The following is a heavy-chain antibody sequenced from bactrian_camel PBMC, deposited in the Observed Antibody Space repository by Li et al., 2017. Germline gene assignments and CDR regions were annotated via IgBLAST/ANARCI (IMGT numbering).Heavy chain of an antibody. CDR1: EHIFSRNC. D-gene: IGHD2*01. J-gene: IGHJ6*01. Sequence: HVQLVESGGGSVQAGGSLRLSCTVSEHIFSRNCLVWFRQRPAKDREGIAAIDSDGSTSYASSVKGRFAISRVNANNTVYLQLNSLKTEDTAMYYCAAGPSTGYCVTKPFRDEFGYWGQGTQVTVS. CDR2: IDSDGST. V-gene: IGHV3S53*01. CDR3: AAGPSTGYCVTKPFRDEFGY.